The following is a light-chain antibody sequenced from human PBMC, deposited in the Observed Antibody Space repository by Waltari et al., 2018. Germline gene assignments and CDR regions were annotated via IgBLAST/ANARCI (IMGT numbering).Light chain of an antibody. CDR1: SLRSYY. Sequence: SELTHDPAVSVALGQTVRITCRGASLRSYYVSWYQQKPGQAPVLVIYDKNNRPSAIPDRFSGCSSGNTASLTITGAQAEDEADYYCNSRDSSGNRVFGGGTKLTVL. J-gene: IGLJ3*02. CDR2: DKN. CDR3: NSRDSSGNRV. V-gene: IGLV3-19*01.